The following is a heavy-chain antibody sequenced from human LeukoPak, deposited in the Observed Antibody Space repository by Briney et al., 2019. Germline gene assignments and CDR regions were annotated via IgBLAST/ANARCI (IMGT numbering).Heavy chain of an antibody. Sequence: PGGSLRLSCAASGFTFSSYAMSWVRQAPGKGLEWVSAISGSGGSTYYADSVKGRFTISRDNSKNTLYLQMNSLRAEDTAVYYCANLSFRTSHFDYWGQGTLVTVSS. CDR3: ANLSFRTSHFDY. CDR1: GFTFSSYA. J-gene: IGHJ4*02. V-gene: IGHV3-23*01. CDR2: ISGSGGST. D-gene: IGHD2-2*01.